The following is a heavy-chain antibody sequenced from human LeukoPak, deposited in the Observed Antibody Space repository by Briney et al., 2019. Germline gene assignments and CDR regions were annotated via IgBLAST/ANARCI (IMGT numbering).Heavy chain of an antibody. Sequence: GASMKISCKVSGYISTTYWIGWVRQKPGKGLEWMAIIYAGNSNTRSSPSLQGQVTISADKSINTAYLQWSSLKASDAGMYYCAGQGDYNHDYCGLGTLATVSS. D-gene: IGHD4-17*01. CDR3: AGQGDYNHDY. CDR2: IYAGNSNT. V-gene: IGHV5-51*01. CDR1: GYISTTYW. J-gene: IGHJ4*02.